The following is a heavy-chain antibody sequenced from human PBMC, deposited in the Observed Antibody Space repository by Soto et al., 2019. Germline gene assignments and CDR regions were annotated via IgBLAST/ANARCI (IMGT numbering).Heavy chain of an antibody. CDR2: IYYSGST. J-gene: IGHJ5*02. CDR3: AIELGAEFDP. Sequence: QVQLQESGPGLVKPSETLSLTCTVSGGSVSSGSYYWSWIRQPPGKGLEWIGYIYYSGSTNYNPSLKSRVTISVDTSKNQFSLKLSSVTAADAAVYYCAIELGAEFDPWGQGPLVTVSS. D-gene: IGHD1-26*01. V-gene: IGHV4-61*01. CDR1: GGSVSSGSYY.